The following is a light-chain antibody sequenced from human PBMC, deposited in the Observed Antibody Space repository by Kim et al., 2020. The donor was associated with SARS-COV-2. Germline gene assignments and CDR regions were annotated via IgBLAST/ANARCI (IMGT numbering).Light chain of an antibody. V-gene: IGKV3-15*01. CDR2: GAS. Sequence: EIVLMQSPGILSVSPGESATLSCRASQTISRSYLAWYQQKPGQAPRLLIYGASTRATGIPARFSGSGSGTEFTLTISSLQSEDFAVYYCQQYNNWLTWTFGQGTKVDIK. CDR1: QTISRSY. CDR3: QQYNNWLTWT. J-gene: IGKJ1*01.